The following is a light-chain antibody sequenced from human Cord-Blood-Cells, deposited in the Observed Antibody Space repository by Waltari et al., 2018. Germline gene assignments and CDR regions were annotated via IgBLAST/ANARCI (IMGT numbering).Light chain of an antibody. V-gene: IGLV2-14*01. CDR1: SSDVGGYNY. J-gene: IGLJ1*01. CDR2: EVS. CDR3: SSYTSSSTYV. Sequence: QSALTQPASVSGSPGQSITISCTGTSSDVGGYNYVSWYQQHPGKAPKLMIYEVSNRPAGVSDRFSGSKSCNTASLTISALQAEDEADYYCSSYTSSSTYVVGTGTKVTVL.